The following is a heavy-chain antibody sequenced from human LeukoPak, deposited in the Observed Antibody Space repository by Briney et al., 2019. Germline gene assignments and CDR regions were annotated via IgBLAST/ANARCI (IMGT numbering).Heavy chain of an antibody. CDR2: IYYSGST. Sequence: SETLSLTCTVSGGSISSYYWSWIRQPPGKGLEWIGYIYYSGSTNYNPSLKSRVTISVDTSKNQFSLKLSSVTAADTAVYHCARTVPAALYFDYWGQGTLVTVSS. CDR3: ARTVPAALYFDY. D-gene: IGHD2-2*01. V-gene: IGHV4-59*08. CDR1: GGSISSYY. J-gene: IGHJ4*02.